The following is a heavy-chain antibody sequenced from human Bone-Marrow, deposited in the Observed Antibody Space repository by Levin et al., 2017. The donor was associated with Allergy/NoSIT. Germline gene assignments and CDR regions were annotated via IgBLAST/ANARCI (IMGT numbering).Heavy chain of an antibody. CDR3: AKDDQNGDYEPYLAAFDI. CDR1: GFTFSSYA. V-gene: IGHV3-23*01. J-gene: IGHJ3*02. CDR2: ISGSGGST. D-gene: IGHD4-17*01. Sequence: PGGSLRLSCAASGFTFSSYAMSWVRQAPGKGLEWVSAISGSGGSTYYADSVKGRFTISRDNSKNTLYLQMNSLRAEDTAVYYCAKDDQNGDYEPYLAAFDIWGQGTMVTVSS.